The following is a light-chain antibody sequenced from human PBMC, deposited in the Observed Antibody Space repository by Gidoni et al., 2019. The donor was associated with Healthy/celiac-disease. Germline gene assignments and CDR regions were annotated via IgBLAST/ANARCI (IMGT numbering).Light chain of an antibody. CDR2: CAS. CDR1: QSVSSN. Sequence: ELVMTQSPATLSVSPGERATLSCRASQSVSSNLAWYQQTPGQAPRLLLYCASTRATGIPARFSGSGSGTVFTLTLSSLQSEDFAVYYCQQYNNWPPGDTFGQXTKLEIK. CDR3: QQYNNWPPGDT. V-gene: IGKV3-15*01. J-gene: IGKJ2*01.